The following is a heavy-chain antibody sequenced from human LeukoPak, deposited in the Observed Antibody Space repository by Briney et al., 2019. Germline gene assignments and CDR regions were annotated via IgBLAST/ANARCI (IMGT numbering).Heavy chain of an antibody. V-gene: IGHV3-20*01. Sequence: SGGSLRLSCAASGFTFGDYGMSWVRQAPGKGLEWVSCINWSGGNTWYADSVKGRFTISRDNAKNSLCLQMNSLRGEDTALYHCARDTPSGTYFFDSWGQGTLVTVSS. CDR1: GFTFGDYG. J-gene: IGHJ4*02. D-gene: IGHD1-1*01. CDR2: INWSGGNT. CDR3: ARDTPSGTYFFDS.